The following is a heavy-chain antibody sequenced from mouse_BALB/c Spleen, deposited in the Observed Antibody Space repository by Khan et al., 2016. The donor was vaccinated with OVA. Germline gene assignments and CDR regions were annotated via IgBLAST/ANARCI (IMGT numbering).Heavy chain of an antibody. V-gene: IGHV1-69*02. Sequence: QVQLQQSGAELVKPGASVKLSCKASGYTFTSFWIHWVKRRPGQGLEWIGEIDPSDSHTNYNQEFKDKATLTVAKSSSTAYMQLSRLTSEDSAVYFCARAYFYGSSTWFGYWGQGTLVTGSA. CDR2: IDPSDSHT. CDR3: ARAYFYGSSTWFGY. J-gene: IGHJ3*01. CDR1: GYTFTSFW. D-gene: IGHD1-1*01.